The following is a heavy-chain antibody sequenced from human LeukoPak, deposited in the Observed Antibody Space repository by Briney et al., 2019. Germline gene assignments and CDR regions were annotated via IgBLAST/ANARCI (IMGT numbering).Heavy chain of an antibody. CDR1: GYSLSSGYY. V-gene: IGHV4-61*01. CDR3: ARESMGATTDY. J-gene: IGHJ4*02. Sequence: SETLSLTCAVSGYSLSSGYYWGWIRQPPGKGLEWIGYIYYSGSTNYNPSLKSRVTISVDTSKNQFSLKLSSVTAADTAVYYCARESMGATTDYWGQGTLVTVSS. CDR2: IYYSGST. D-gene: IGHD1-26*01.